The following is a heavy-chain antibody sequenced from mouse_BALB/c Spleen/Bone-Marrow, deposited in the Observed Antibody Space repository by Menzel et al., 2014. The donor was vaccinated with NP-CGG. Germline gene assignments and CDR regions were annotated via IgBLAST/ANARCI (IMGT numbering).Heavy chain of an antibody. CDR1: GFNIKDTY. J-gene: IGHJ4*01. V-gene: IGHV14-3*02. CDR2: VDPANGNT. Sequence: VQVQQSGADLVKPGASVKLSCTASGFNIKDTYIHWVKQRPEQGLEWIGRVDPANGNTKYAPKFQGKATITADTSSNTAYLRLSSLTSEDTAVYYCARRFGNSPRDSAMVNWGRGTSVTVSS. D-gene: IGHD2-1*01. CDR3: ARRFGNSPRDSAMVN.